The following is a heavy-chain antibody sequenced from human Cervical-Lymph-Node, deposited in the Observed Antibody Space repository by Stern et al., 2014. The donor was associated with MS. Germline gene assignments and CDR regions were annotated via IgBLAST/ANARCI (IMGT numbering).Heavy chain of an antibody. V-gene: IGHV4-61*02. CDR1: GDSMSSDNYY. CDR2: IYTSGST. CDR3: ARGLATTNFDY. J-gene: IGHJ4*02. Sequence: VQLQESGPRLVKPSQTLSLTCTVSGDSMSSDNYYWSWIRQPAGKGLEWIGRIYTSGSTNYNPSLKSRLTISVDTSESQFSLKLSSVTAADTAVYYCARGLATTNFDYWGQGTLVTVSS. D-gene: IGHD5-24*01.